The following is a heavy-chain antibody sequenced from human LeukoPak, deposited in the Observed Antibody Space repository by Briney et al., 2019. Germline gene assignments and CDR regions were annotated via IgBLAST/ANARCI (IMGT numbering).Heavy chain of an antibody. V-gene: IGHV3-23*01. J-gene: IGHJ6*03. CDR3: AKGGQNCSGGSCYYYYYMDV. D-gene: IGHD2-15*01. CDR1: GFTFSSYA. Sequence: PGGSLRLSCAASGFTFSSYAMSWVRQAPGKGLEGVSAISGSGGSAYYADSVKGRFTIPRDNSKNTLYLQMNSLRAEDTAVYYCAKGGQNCSGGSCYYYYYMDVWGKGTTVTVSS. CDR2: ISGSGGSA.